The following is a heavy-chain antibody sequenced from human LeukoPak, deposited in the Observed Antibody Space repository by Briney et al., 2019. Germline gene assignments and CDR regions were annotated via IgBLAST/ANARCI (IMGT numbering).Heavy chain of an antibody. CDR1: GFTFSIYW. V-gene: IGHV3-7*01. CDR2: IKQDGSEK. D-gene: IGHD3-10*01. Sequence: GGSLRLSCAASGFTFSIYWMSWVRQAPGKGLEWVANIKQDGSEKYYVDSVKGRFTISRDNAENSLYLQMDSLRAEDTAVYYCARDMDFDYWGQGTLATVSS. CDR3: ARDMDFDY. J-gene: IGHJ4*02.